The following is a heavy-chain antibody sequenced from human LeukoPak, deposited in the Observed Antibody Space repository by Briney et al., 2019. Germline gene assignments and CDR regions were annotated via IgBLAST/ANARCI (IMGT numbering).Heavy chain of an antibody. CDR2: ISGDDGST. V-gene: IGHV3-43*02. J-gene: IGHJ4*02. CDR3: VKDVTGWANYFDY. Sequence: GGSLRLSCVASGFTFDNYAMHWVRQAPGHGLEWVSVISGDDGSTYYGDSVKGRFTISRDNIKSSLHLQMNSVRTEDTALYYCVKDVTGWANYFDYWGQGTLVTVSS. CDR1: GFTFDNYA. D-gene: IGHD6-19*01.